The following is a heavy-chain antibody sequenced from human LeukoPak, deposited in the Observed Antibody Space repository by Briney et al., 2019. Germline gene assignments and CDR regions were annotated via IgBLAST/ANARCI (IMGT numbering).Heavy chain of an antibody. D-gene: IGHD6-19*01. J-gene: IGHJ4*02. CDR2: ISAYNGNT. CDR3: ARMTVAGDFDY. CDR1: GYTFTSYG. Sequence: ASVKVPCKASGYTFTSYGISWVRQAPGQGLEWMGWISAYNGNTNYAQKLQGRLTMTTDTSTSTAYMELRSLRSDDTAVYYCARMTVAGDFDYWGQGTLVTVSS. V-gene: IGHV1-18*01.